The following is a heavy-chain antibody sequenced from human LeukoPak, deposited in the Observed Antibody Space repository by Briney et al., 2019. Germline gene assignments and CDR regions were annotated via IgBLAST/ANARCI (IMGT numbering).Heavy chain of an antibody. V-gene: IGHV5-51*01. CDR3: ARRRHYDSSGYFEFDP. Sequence: GESLKISCKGSGYSFTSYWIGWVRQMPGKGLEWMGIIYPGDSDTRYSPSSQGQVTISADKSISTAYLQWSSLKASDTAMYYCARRRHYDSSGYFEFDPWGQGTLVTVSS. D-gene: IGHD3-22*01. CDR2: IYPGDSDT. J-gene: IGHJ5*02. CDR1: GYSFTSYW.